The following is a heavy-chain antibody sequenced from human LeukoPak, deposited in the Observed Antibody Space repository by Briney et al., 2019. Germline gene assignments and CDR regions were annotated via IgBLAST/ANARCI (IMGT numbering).Heavy chain of an antibody. CDR2: MNPNSGNT. CDR3: AFMVPYSSSWNGDYMDV. V-gene: IGHV1-8*03. D-gene: IGHD6-13*01. Sequence: ASVTVSCTASGYTFTSYDINWVRQAAGQGLEWMGWMNPNSGNTGCAQKFQGRVTITRNTSISTAYMELSSLRSEDTAVYYCAFMVPYSSSWNGDYMDVWGKGTTVTVSS. CDR1: GYTFTSYD. J-gene: IGHJ6*03.